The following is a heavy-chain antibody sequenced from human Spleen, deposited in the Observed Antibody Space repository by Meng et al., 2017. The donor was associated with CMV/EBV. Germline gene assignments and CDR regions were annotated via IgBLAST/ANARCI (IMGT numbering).Heavy chain of an antibody. V-gene: IGHV4-34*01. J-gene: IGHJ4*02. CDR3: ARRRGIAAAGMRLWDY. D-gene: IGHD6-13*01. CDR1: GGSFSRYD. Sequence: QVGAVLLKPSETPSLHCALWGGSFSRYDWIWIRPTPVKGMELIGEINHSGSTNYNPSLKSRVTISVDTSKNQSSLKLSSVTSADTAVYYCARRRGIAAAGMRLWDYWGQGTLVTVSS. CDR2: INHSGST.